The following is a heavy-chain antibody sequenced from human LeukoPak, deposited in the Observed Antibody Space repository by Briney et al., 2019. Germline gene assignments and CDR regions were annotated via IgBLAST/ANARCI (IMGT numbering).Heavy chain of an antibody. D-gene: IGHD6-13*01. CDR3: ARQEAAEDY. Sequence: GASVKLSCKASGYTFTGYYMHWVRQAPGHGLEWMGWINPNSGATNYAQQFQGRVTMTRDTSITTAYMELSRLRSDDTAVYYCARQEAAEDYWGQGTLVTVSS. CDR1: GYTFTGYY. CDR2: INPNSGAT. V-gene: IGHV1-2*02. J-gene: IGHJ4*02.